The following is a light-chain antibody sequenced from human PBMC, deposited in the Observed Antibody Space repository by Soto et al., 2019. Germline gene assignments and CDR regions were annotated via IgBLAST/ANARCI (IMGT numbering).Light chain of an antibody. CDR2: GAS. Sequence: EIVLTQSPGTLSLSPGERATLSCRASQSVNNNYLAWYQQKPGQAPRPLIYGASSRATGIPDRISGSGSGTDFTLTISRLEPEDFEVYYCQQYGSSQYTFGQGTKLEIK. J-gene: IGKJ2*01. CDR1: QSVNNNY. V-gene: IGKV3-20*01. CDR3: QQYGSSQYT.